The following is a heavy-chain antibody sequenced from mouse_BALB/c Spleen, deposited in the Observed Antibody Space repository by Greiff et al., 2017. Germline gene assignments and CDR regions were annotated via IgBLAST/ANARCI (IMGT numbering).Heavy chain of an antibody. D-gene: IGHD2-12*01. CDR2: IYWDDDK. CDR1: GFSLSTSGMG. V-gene: IGHV8-12*01. CDR3: ARAYYRGFAY. J-gene: IGHJ3*01. Sequence: QVTLKVSGPGILQPSQTLSLTCSFSGFSLSTSGMGVSWIRQPSGKGLEWLAHIYWDDDKRYNPSLKSRLTISKDTSSNQVFLNITSVDTAATATYYCARAYYRGFAYWGQGTLVTVSA.